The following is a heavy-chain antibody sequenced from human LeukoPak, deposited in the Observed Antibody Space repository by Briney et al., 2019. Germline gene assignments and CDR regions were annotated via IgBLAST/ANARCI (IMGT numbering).Heavy chain of an antibody. CDR2: IYYSGST. J-gene: IGHJ4*02. Sequence: PSETLSLTCTVSGGSISSYYWSWIRQPPGKGLEWIGYIYYSGSTNYNPSLRSRVTISVDTAKNQFSLKLTSVTAADTAVYYCATYFYGDYATHYFDFWGQGTLVTVSS. D-gene: IGHD4-17*01. CDR3: ATYFYGDYATHYFDF. V-gene: IGHV4-59*12. CDR1: GGSISSYY.